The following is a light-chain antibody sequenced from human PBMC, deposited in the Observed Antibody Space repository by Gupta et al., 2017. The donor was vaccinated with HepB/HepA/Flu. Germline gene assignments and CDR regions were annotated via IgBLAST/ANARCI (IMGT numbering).Light chain of an antibody. Sequence: QSALTQPASVSGSPGQSITISCTGTSSDVGGSNYVSWYQQHPGKAPKLMIYDVSNRPSGVSIRFSGSTSGNTASLTISGLQAEDEADYYCSSYTSSNTVVFGVGTTLTVL. CDR2: DVS. J-gene: IGLJ2*01. CDR3: SSYTSSNTVV. V-gene: IGLV2-14*03. CDR1: SSDVGGSNY.